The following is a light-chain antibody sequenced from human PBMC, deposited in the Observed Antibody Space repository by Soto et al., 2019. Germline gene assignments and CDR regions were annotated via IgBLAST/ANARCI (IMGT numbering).Light chain of an antibody. V-gene: IGLV2-14*01. CDR3: NSFTSSSTVV. Sequence: QSVLTQPASVSGSPGQSITISCTGTSSDVGAYNYVAWYQQHPGKAPKLMIYEVSNRPSGVSNRFSGSKSGNTASLTISGLQTEDAADYYCNSFTSSSTVVFGGGTKLTVL. J-gene: IGLJ2*01. CDR2: EVS. CDR1: SSDVGAYNY.